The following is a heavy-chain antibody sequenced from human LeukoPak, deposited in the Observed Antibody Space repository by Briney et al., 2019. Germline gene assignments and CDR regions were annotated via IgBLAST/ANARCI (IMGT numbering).Heavy chain of an antibody. Sequence: GGSLRLSCAASGFTFSSYWMTWVRQAPGRGLEWVANIKQDGSKKNYVDSVRGRFTISRDNAKNSLYLQMSNLRAEDTAVYFCARGGGLDVWGQGATVTVSS. J-gene: IGHJ6*02. V-gene: IGHV3-7*03. CDR3: ARGGGLDV. D-gene: IGHD3-16*01. CDR1: GFTFSSYW. CDR2: IKQDGSKK.